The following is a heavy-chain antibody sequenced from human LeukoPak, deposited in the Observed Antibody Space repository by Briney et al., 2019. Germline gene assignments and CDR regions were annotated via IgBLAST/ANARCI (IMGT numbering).Heavy chain of an antibody. CDR1: GFTFSNYA. V-gene: IGHV3-23*01. CDR3: ANWRDYDVLTGYDFPDY. Sequence: GASLRLSCAASGFTFSNYAMSWARQAPGKGLVWVSAILGSGGSTYYADSVKARFTFSRDNSKSTLYLQKNSLRAEDTALYYCANWRDYDVLTGYDFPDYWGQGTLVTVSS. CDR2: ILGSGGST. J-gene: IGHJ4*02. D-gene: IGHD3-9*01.